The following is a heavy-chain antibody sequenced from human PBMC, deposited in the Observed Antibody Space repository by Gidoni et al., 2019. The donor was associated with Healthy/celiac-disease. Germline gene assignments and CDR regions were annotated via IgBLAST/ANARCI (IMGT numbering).Heavy chain of an antibody. V-gene: IGHV3-66*01. D-gene: IGHD2-15*01. CDR3: AREKVVCSGGSCYYYYYYGMDV. CDR2: IYSGGST. CDR1: GFTVSSNY. Sequence: EVQLVASGGGLVQPGGSLSLSCAASGFTVSSNYMSWVRQATGKGLGWVSVIYSGGSTYYADSVKGRFTISRDNSKNTLYLQMNSLRAEDTAVYYCAREKVVCSGGSCYYYYYYGMDVWGQGTTVTVSS. J-gene: IGHJ6*02.